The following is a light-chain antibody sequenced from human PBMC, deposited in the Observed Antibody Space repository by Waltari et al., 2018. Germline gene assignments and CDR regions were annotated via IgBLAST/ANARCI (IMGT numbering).Light chain of an antibody. CDR2: AVI. Sequence: QSALTQPASVSGTPGQSITISCTGTNSDVGKYNLVSWYQHHPGEAPKLMICAVIKQPSWVSTRFSGSKSGTTASLTISGLQAEDDADYYCCSYAGSGTYVFGTGTKVTVL. V-gene: IGLV2-23*02. J-gene: IGLJ1*01. CDR3: CSYAGSGTYV. CDR1: NSDVGKYNL.